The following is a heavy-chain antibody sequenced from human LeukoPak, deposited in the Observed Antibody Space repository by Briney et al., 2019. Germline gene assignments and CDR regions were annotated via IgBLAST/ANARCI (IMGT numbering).Heavy chain of an antibody. V-gene: IGHV5-51*01. CDR3: ARRGYGYSQPDY. CDR2: IYPGDSDT. D-gene: IGHD5-18*01. CDR1: GYRFTSYW. J-gene: IGHJ4*02. Sequence: RGESLKISCKGSGYRFTSYWIAWVRQLPGKGLEWMGIIYPGDSDTRYSPFFQGQVTISGDKSISTAYLQWSSLKASDTAMYYCARRGYGYSQPDYWGQGTLVTVSS.